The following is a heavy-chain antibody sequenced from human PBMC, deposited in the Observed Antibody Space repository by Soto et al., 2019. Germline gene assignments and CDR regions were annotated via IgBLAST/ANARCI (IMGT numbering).Heavy chain of an antibody. CDR3: ARDRIVGNSYYDY. J-gene: IGHJ4*02. D-gene: IGHD1-26*01. V-gene: IGHV4-4*07. CDR2: IYGSGAT. Sequence: ETLSLSFTVSGCSMTGFDGSWIRQPAGKGLEWIGRIYGSGATNYNPSLKSRVTMSVDKSKNQFSLQLSSVTAADTAVYYCARDRIVGNSYYDYWGRGALVTVSS. CDR1: GCSMTGFD.